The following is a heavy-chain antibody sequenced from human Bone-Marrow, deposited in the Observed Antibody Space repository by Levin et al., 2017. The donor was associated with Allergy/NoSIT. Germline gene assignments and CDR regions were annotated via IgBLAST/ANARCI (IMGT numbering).Heavy chain of an antibody. Sequence: ASVKVSCKASGGTFNSFAITWVRQVPGHGLEWMGGIVPMFGMTNYAEKFQGRLTITADASTRTTYMELSSLRSEDAALYYCATINTAMVTDLVYWGQGTLVTVSS. CDR2: IVPMFGMT. V-gene: IGHV1-69*13. D-gene: IGHD5-18*01. J-gene: IGHJ4*02. CDR3: ATINTAMVTDLVY. CDR1: GGTFNSFA.